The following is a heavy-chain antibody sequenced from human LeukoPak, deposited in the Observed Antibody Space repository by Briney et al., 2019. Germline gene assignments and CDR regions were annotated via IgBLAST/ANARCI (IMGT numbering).Heavy chain of an antibody. CDR2: ISGSGGST. V-gene: IGHV3-23*01. CDR3: AKGTASGSYPWYFDY. Sequence: GGSLRLSCAASGFTFSSYAMSWVRQAPGKGLEWVSAISGSGGSTYYADSVKGRFTISRDNPKNTLYLQMNSLRAEDTAVYYCAKGTASGSYPWYFDYWGQGTLVTVSS. D-gene: IGHD1-26*01. CDR1: GFTFSSYA. J-gene: IGHJ4*02.